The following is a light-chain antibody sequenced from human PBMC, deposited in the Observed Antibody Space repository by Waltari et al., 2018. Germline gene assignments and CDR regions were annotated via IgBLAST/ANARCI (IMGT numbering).Light chain of an antibody. CDR1: QSGSSY. CDR2: GAS. Sequence: IVLTQSPGTLSLSPGERVTLSCRASQSGSSYLAWYQQKPGQAPRLLIYGASTRATGIPDRFSGSGSGTDFTLTISRLEPEDFAAYYCQQYAGSPLTFGGGTKVEIK. J-gene: IGKJ4*01. V-gene: IGKV3-20*01. CDR3: QQYAGSPLT.